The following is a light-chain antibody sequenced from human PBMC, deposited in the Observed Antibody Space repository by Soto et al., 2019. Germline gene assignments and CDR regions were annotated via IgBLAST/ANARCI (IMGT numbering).Light chain of an antibody. J-gene: IGKJ1*01. Sequence: IVLNESPLNLFFSQYNSPAFSCRASQSISRNLAWFQQKPGQAPSLLIFGASTRAAGIPARFSGSGSGTEFSLTISGLQSEDFAVYFCHQHDNWPTNFGQGTKVDIK. CDR1: QSISRN. V-gene: IGKV3-15*01. CDR2: GAS. CDR3: HQHDNWPTN.